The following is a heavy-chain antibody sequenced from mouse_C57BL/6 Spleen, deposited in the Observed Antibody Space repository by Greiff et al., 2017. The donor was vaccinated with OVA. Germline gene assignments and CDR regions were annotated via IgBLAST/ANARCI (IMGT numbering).Heavy chain of an antibody. D-gene: IGHD3-3*01. CDR1: GFTFSDFY. J-gene: IGHJ1*03. V-gene: IGHV7-1*01. Sequence: EVQLVESGGGLVQSGRSLRLSCATSGFTFSDFYMEWVRQAPGKGLEWIAASRNKANDYTTEYSASVKGRFIVSRDTSQSILYLQMNALRAEDTAIYYCARDAGTHWYFDVWGTGTTVTVSS. CDR2: SRNKANDYTT. CDR3: ARDAGTHWYFDV.